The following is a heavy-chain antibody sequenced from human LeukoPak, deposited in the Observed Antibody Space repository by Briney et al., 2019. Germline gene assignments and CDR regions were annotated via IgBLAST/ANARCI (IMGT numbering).Heavy chain of an antibody. Sequence: GRSLRLSCAASGFTFSSYAMHWVRQAPGKGRQWVAVISYDGSNKYYADSVKGRFTISRDNSKNTLYLQMNSLRAEDTAVYYCAREIAAAGAFDYWGQGTLVTVSS. D-gene: IGHD6-13*01. CDR2: ISYDGSNK. CDR1: GFTFSSYA. J-gene: IGHJ4*02. CDR3: AREIAAAGAFDY. V-gene: IGHV3-30*04.